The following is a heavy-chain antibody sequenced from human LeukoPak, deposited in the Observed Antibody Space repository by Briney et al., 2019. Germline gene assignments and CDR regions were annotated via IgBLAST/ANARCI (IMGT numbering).Heavy chain of an antibody. V-gene: IGHV4-30-2*01. CDR1: GGSISSGGYY. CDR3: ARVGTIVGGTSQFGGHNWFDP. CDR2: IYHSGST. Sequence: SETLSLTCTVSGGSISSGGYYWSWIRQPPGKGLEWIGYIYHSGSTYYNPSLKSRVTISVDRSKNQFSLKLSSVTAADTAVYYCARVGTIVGGTSQFGGHNWFDPWGQGTLVTVSS. J-gene: IGHJ5*02. D-gene: IGHD1-26*01.